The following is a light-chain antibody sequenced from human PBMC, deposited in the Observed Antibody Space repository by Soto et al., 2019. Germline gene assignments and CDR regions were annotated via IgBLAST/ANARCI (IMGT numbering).Light chain of an antibody. CDR3: QQRSSWPST. CDR2: DAS. V-gene: IGKV3-11*01. Sequence: EIVLTQSPATLSLSPGERATLSCRASQSVSRYLAWYQQKPGQAPRLLIYDASNRATGIPARFSGSGSGTDFTLTITSLEPEDFALYYCQQRSSWPSTFGGGTKVEI. J-gene: IGKJ4*01. CDR1: QSVSRY.